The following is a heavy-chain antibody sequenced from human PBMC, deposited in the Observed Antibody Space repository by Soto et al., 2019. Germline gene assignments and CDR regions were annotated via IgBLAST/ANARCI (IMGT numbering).Heavy chain of an antibody. CDR3: ERDPHLPGVDYYYGMDV. J-gene: IGHJ6*02. V-gene: IGHV1-69*12. CDR2: IIPNFGTA. Sequence: QVQLVQSGAEVKKPGSSVKVSCKASGGTFSSYAISWVRQAPGQGLEWMGGIIPNFGTANYAQKFQGRVTITADDPPSPAHMELRSLSPETKAVYSGERDPHLPGVDYYYGMDVWGQGTTVTVSS. CDR1: GGTFSSYA. D-gene: IGHD2-8*01.